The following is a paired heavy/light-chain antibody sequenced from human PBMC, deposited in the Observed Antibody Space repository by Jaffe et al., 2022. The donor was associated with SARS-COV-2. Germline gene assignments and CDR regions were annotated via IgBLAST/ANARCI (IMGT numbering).Light chain of an antibody. Sequence: EIVLTQSPATLSLSPGERATLSCRASQSVSSYLAWYQQKPGQAPRLLIYDASNRATGIPARFSGSGSGTDFTLTISSLEPEDFAVYYCQQRSNWHTFGQGTKLEIK. CDR3: QQRSNWHT. CDR2: DAS. V-gene: IGKV3-11*01. CDR1: QSVSSY. J-gene: IGKJ2*01.
Heavy chain of an antibody. J-gene: IGHJ6*02. Sequence: QLQLQESGPGLVKPSETLSLTCTVSGGSISSSSYYWGWIRQPPGKGLEWIGSIYYSGSTYYNPSLKSRVTISVDTSKNQFSLKLSSVTAADTAVYYCARLSIVLMVYAIRRNMDVWGQGTTVTVSS. CDR1: GGSISSSSYY. CDR2: IYYSGST. CDR3: ARLSIVLMVYAIRRNMDV. V-gene: IGHV4-39*01. D-gene: IGHD2-8*01.